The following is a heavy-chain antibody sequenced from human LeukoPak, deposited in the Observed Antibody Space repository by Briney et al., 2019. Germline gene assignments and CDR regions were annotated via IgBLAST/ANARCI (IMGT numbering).Heavy chain of an antibody. J-gene: IGHJ4*02. CDR3: ARDGVGASKNFDY. CDR2: INPNSGGT. D-gene: IGHD1-26*01. V-gene: IGHV1-2*02. Sequence: VASVKVSCKASGYTFTGYYMHWVRQAPGQGLEWMGWINPNSGGTNYAQKFQGRVTMTRDTSISTAYMELSRLRSDDTAVYYCARDGVGASKNFDYWGQGTLVTVSS. CDR1: GYTFTGYY.